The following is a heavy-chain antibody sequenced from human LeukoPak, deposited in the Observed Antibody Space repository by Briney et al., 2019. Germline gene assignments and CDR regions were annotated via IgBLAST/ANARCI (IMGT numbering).Heavy chain of an antibody. CDR2: INTNTGNP. V-gene: IGHV7-4-1*01. Sequence: ASVKVSCKASGYTFTSYAMNWVRQAPGQGLEWMGWINTNTGNPTYAQGFTGRFVLSLDTSVSTAYLQIGSLKAEDTAVYYCASIAAAGPWADYWGQGTLVTVSS. CDR3: ASIAAAGPWADY. D-gene: IGHD6-13*01. J-gene: IGHJ4*02. CDR1: GYTFTSYA.